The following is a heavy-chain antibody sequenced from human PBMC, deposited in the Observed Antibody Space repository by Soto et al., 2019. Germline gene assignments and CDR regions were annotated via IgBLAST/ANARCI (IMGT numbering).Heavy chain of an antibody. CDR3: ARAVGGTDYAMDA. J-gene: IGHJ6*02. Sequence: ASVKVSCKASGCTFNGYYIHWVRQAPGQGLDWMGYINPNSGGTKYAQKFQGRVTMTSDTSISTAYMELSSLRSDDTAVYFCARAVGGTDYAMDAWGQGTTVTVSS. D-gene: IGHD6-19*01. CDR1: GCTFNGYY. CDR2: INPNSGGT. V-gene: IGHV1-2*02.